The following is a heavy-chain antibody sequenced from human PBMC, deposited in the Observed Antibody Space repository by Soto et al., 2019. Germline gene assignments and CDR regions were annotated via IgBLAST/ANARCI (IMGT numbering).Heavy chain of an antibody. CDR1: GFTFTSSA. V-gene: IGHV1-58*01. CDR3: AATIDTSYYYYGMDV. J-gene: IGHJ6*02. CDR2: IVVGSGNT. D-gene: IGHD3-3*01. Sequence: ASVKVSCKASGFTFTSSAVQWVRQARGQRLEWIGWIVVGSGNTNYAQKFQERVTITRDMSTSTAYMELSSLRSEDTAVYYCAATIDTSYYYYGMDVWGQGTMVTVSS.